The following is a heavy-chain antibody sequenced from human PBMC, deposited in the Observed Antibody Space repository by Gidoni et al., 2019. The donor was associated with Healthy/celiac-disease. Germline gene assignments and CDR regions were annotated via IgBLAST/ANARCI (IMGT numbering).Heavy chain of an antibody. J-gene: IGHJ4*02. D-gene: IGHD4-17*01. Sequence: QVQLVQSGAEVKKPGASVKVSCKVSGYPLTELFMHWVRQATGKGLEWMGGFDPEDGKTIYAKKFQGRVTMTEDTSTDTAYMELSSLRSEDTAVYYCATDPTVTTRVPYWGQGTLVTVSS. CDR1: GYPLTELF. CDR2: FDPEDGKT. V-gene: IGHV1-24*01. CDR3: ATDPTVTTRVPY.